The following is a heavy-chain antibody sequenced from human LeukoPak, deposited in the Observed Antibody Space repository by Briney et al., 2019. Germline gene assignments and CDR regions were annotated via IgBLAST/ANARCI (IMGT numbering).Heavy chain of an antibody. J-gene: IGHJ3*02. CDR2: ISSSISYT. CDR1: GFTFSDYY. D-gene: IGHD3-9*01. V-gene: IGHV3-11*06. Sequence: GGSQRLSCAASGFTFSDYYMSWIRQAPGKGLECVSYISSSISYTNYADSVKGRFIISRDNAKNSLYLQMNSLRAENTVLFYRARAVYDILTGYSDAFDIWGQGTMVTVSS. CDR3: ARAVYDILTGYSDAFDI.